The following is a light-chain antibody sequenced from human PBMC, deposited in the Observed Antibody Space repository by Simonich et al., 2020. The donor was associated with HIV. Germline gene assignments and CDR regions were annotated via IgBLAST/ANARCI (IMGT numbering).Light chain of an antibody. CDR1: QSIGSS. Sequence: EIVLTQSPDFQSVTPKEKGTITCRASQSIGSSLHWYQQKPDQSPKLLIKYASQSFSGVPSRFSGSGSGTDFTLTISRLEPEDFAVYYCQQYGGTFGGGTKVEIK. J-gene: IGKJ4*01. V-gene: IGKV6-21*01. CDR2: YAS. CDR3: QQYGGT.